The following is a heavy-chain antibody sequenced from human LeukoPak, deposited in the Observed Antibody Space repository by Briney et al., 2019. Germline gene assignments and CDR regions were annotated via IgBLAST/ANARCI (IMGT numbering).Heavy chain of an antibody. CDR2: ISSSSSYI. CDR1: GFTFSSYS. J-gene: IGHJ3*02. CDR3: ARDTDSSGGGAFDI. V-gene: IGHV3-21*01. Sequence: GGSLRLSCAASGFTFSSYSMNWVRQAPGKGLEWVSSISSSSSYIYYADSVKGRFTISRDNAKNSLYLQMHSLRAEDTAVYYCARDTDSSGGGAFDIWGQGTMVTVSS. D-gene: IGHD6-19*01.